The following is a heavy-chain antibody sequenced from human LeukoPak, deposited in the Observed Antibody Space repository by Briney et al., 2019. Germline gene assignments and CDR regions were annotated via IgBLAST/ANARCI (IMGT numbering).Heavy chain of an antibody. CDR3: ARAIYGFDP. CDR1: GYTFTSYY. D-gene: IGHD3-16*01. CDR2: INPSGGST. J-gene: IGHJ5*02. Sequence: ASVKVSCKASGYTFTSYYMHWVRQAPGQGLEWMGIINPSGGSTSYAQKFQGRVTMTRDMSTSTVYMKLSSLRAEDTAVYSCARAIYGFDPWGQGTLVTVSS. V-gene: IGHV1-46*01.